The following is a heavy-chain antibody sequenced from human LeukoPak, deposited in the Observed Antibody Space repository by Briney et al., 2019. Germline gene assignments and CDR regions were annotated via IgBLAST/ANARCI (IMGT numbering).Heavy chain of an antibody. CDR1: GYTFTSYG. V-gene: IGHV1-18*04. D-gene: IGHD3-9*01. CDR2: ISAYNGNA. Sequence: GASVKVSCKASGYTFTSYGISRVRQAPGQGLEWMGWISAYNGNANYAQNLQGRVTMTTDTSTSTAYMELRSLRSDDTAVYYCVRYFDWPRPFDYWGQGTLVTVSS. J-gene: IGHJ4*02. CDR3: VRYFDWPRPFDY.